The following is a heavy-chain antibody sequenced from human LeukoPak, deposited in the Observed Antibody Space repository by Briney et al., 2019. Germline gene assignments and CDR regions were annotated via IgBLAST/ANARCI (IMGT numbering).Heavy chain of an antibody. CDR1: GYTFTSYG. V-gene: IGHV1-18*01. CDR3: ATQRGSYLWGTDFDY. D-gene: IGHD3-16*01. J-gene: IGHJ4*02. Sequence: ASVKVSCKASGYTFTSYGISWVRQAPGQGLEWMGWISAYNGNTNYAQKLQGRVTMTTDTSTSTAYMELRSLRSDDTAVYYCATQRGSYLWGTDFDYWGQGTLVTASS. CDR2: ISAYNGNT.